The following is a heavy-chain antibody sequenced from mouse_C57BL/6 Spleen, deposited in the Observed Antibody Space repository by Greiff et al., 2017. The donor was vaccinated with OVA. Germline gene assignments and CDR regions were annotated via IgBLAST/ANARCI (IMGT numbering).Heavy chain of an antibody. CDR3: ARYDYGGYWYFDV. CDR2: IYPGSGNT. CDR1: GYSFTSYY. D-gene: IGHD2-4*01. Sequence: VQLQQPGPELVKPGASVKISCKASGYSFTSYYIHWVKQRPGQGLEWIGWIYPGSGNTKYNEKFKGKATLTADTSSSTAYMQLSSLTSEDSAVYYCARYDYGGYWYFDVWGTGTTVTVSS. J-gene: IGHJ1*03. V-gene: IGHV1-66*01.